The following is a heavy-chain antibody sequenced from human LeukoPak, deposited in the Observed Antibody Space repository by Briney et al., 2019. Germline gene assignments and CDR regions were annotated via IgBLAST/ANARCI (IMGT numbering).Heavy chain of an antibody. CDR1: GGSISRSNW. J-gene: IGHJ4*02. CDR3: ARALTTVTQYYFDY. V-gene: IGHV4-4*02. Sequence: PSETLSLTCAVSGGSISRSNWWSWVRQPPGKGLEWIGEIYHSGSTNYNPSLKSRVNMSVDKSKNQFSLKLSSVTAADTAVYYCARALTTVTQYYFDYWGQGTLVTVSS. CDR2: IYHSGST. D-gene: IGHD4-17*01.